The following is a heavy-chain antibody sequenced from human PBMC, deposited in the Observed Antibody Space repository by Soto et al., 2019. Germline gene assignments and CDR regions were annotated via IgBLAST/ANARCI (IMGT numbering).Heavy chain of an antibody. V-gene: IGHV4-30-4*01. J-gene: IGHJ4*02. CDR3: AWEIPGGFRFYY. CDR2: IYYSGST. Sequence: NPSETLSLTCTVSGGSISSGDYYWSWIRQPPGKGLEWIGYIYYSGSTTYNPSLKSRVTISADTSKNQFSLKLSSVTAADTAVYYCAWEIPGGFRFYYWGQGTLVTVSS. CDR1: GGSISSGDYY. D-gene: IGHD1-26*01.